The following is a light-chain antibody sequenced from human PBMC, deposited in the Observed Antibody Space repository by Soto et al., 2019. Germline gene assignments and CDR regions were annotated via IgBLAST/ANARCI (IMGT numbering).Light chain of an antibody. V-gene: IGKV3-20*01. CDR2: GAS. J-gene: IGKJ1*01. CDR3: QQYATSPPRT. Sequence: EIVLTQSPGTLSLSLGERATLSCRASQSVSNNFLAWYQQKPGQAPRLLIYGASSRATGIPDRFSGSGSGTGFTLTVSRLETEDFGVYYCQQYATSPPRTFGQGTKV. CDR1: QSVSNNF.